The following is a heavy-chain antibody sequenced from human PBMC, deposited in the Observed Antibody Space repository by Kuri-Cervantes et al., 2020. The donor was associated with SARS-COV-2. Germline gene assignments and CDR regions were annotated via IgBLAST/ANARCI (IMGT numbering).Heavy chain of an antibody. CDR3: ARSPSYTSRNNYYMDV. D-gene: IGHD1-14*01. V-gene: IGHV4-34*09. CDR2: VNHRGST. J-gene: IGHJ6*03. Sequence: LRLSCAFYGESFSGYYWNWIRQSPGKGLEWIGEVNHRGSTNYNPSLKSRVFISSDASKNQFSLRLSSLTAADTAMYYCARSPSYTSRNNYYMDVWGKGTTVTVSS. CDR1: GESFSGYY.